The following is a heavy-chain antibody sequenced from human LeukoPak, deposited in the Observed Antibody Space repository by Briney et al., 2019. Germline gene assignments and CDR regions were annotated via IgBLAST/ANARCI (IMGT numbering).Heavy chain of an antibody. CDR2: IKQDGSEK. Sequence: GGSLRLSCAASGFTFSSYEMNWVRQAPGKGLEWVANIKQDGSEKYYVDSVKGRFTISRDNAKNSLYLQMNSLRAEDTAVYYCARELTDSSGWGYYYYYYMDVWGKGTTVTISS. V-gene: IGHV3-7*01. CDR3: ARELTDSSGWGYYYYYYMDV. J-gene: IGHJ6*03. CDR1: GFTFSSYE. D-gene: IGHD6-19*01.